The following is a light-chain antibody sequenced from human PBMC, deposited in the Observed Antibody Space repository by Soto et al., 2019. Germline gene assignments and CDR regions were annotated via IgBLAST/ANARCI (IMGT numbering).Light chain of an antibody. CDR2: AAS. Sequence: DIQMTQSPSSVSASVGDRVTITCRASQDIAAYLAWYQHKPGRAPELLIHAASRLQSGVTSRFSGSGSGTDFTLTINSLQPEDFATYYCQQAYSFPITFGQGTRLEI. J-gene: IGKJ5*01. V-gene: IGKV1D-12*01. CDR3: QQAYSFPIT. CDR1: QDIAAY.